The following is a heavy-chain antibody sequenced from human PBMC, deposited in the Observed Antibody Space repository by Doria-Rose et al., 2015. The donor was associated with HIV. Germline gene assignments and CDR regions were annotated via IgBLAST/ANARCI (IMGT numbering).Heavy chain of an antibody. V-gene: IGHV1-18*01. CDR3: VRSSNDEVYYYYYGLDV. D-gene: IGHD4-4*01. CDR2: ISAYSGNT. J-gene: IGHJ6*02. Sequence: GQGLEWMGWISAYSGNTNYAQKLQGRVTMTTDTSTSTVYMELRSLRSDDTAVYYCVRSSNDEVYYYYYGLDVWGQGTTVTVSS.